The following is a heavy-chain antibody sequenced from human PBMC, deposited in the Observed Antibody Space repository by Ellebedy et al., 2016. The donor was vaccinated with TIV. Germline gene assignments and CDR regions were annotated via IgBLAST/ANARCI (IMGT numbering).Heavy chain of an antibody. CDR1: GFTFSNYA. D-gene: IGHD3-9*01. V-gene: IGHV3-23*01. CDR2: ISGSGEYT. Sequence: GESLKISCAASGFTFSNYAMSWVRRSPGKGLDWVSLISGSGEYTYYAYSVKGRLTISRDNSMDTLYLKMNSLGVGDPAVYYCAKLGFDIVTGSGGMDVWGQGTTVTVSS. CDR3: AKLGFDIVTGSGGMDV. J-gene: IGHJ6*02.